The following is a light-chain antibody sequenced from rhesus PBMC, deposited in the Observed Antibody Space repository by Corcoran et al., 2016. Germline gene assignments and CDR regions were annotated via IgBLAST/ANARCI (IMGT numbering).Light chain of an antibody. CDR3: MQTLQTPYS. V-gene: IGKV2-60*01. CDR2: SGS. Sequence: DIVMTQTPLSLPVTLGEPASISCRSSQSLLISNGYNYLNWYLQTPGQSPQLLIYSGSNRASGVPDRFSGSGSGTDVTLKISRGEAEDVGVYYCMQTLQTPYSFGQGTKVEIK. CDR1: QSLLISNGYNY. J-gene: IGKJ2*01.